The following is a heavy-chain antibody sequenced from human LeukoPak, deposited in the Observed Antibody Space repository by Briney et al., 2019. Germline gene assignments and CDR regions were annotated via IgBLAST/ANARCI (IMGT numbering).Heavy chain of an antibody. Sequence: GGSLRLSCAASGLIFSVYSMKSVRQAPGKGLEWVSSISSSSSYIYYADSVKGRFTIYRDNAKSSLYLQMIGVRDEDRDVYYSARDGFGGSCFYDAFDIWGQGTMVTVSS. D-gene: IGHD2-15*01. V-gene: IGHV3-21*01. CDR2: ISSSSSYI. CDR1: GLIFSVYS. J-gene: IGHJ3*02. CDR3: ARDGFGGSCFYDAFDI.